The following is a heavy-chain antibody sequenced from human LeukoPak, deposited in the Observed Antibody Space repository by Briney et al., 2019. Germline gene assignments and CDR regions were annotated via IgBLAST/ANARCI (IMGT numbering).Heavy chain of an antibody. V-gene: IGHV1-2*02. CDR1: GYTFTGYY. CDR3: AREGCSSTSCYT. Sequence: ASVKVSCKASGYTFTGYYMHWVRQAPGQGLEWMGWINPNSGGTNYAQKFQGRVTMTRDTSISTAYMELSRLRSDDTAVYYCAREGCSSTSCYTWGQETLVTVSS. J-gene: IGHJ5*02. CDR2: INPNSGGT. D-gene: IGHD2-2*02.